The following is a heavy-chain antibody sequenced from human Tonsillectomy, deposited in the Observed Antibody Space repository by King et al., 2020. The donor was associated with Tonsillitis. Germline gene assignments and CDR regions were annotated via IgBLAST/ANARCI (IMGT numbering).Heavy chain of an antibody. CDR3: GGNWNEYSSSWFYYYYYVDV. V-gene: IGHV3-23*04. J-gene: IGHJ6*03. CDR2: ISGSGGST. CDR1: GFIFTNYA. Sequence: VQLVQSGGGLVQPGGSLRLSCAASGFIFTNYAMSWVRQAPGKGLEWGSGISGSGGSTYYADSVKGRVTISRYNSKDTLYLQMNSLGAEDTAVYFCGGNWNEYSSSWFYYYYYVDVWGKGTTVTVSS. D-gene: IGHD6-6*01.